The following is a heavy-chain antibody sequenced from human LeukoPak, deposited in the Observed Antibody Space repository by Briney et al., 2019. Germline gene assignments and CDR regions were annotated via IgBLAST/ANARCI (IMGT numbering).Heavy chain of an antibody. V-gene: IGHV3-7*01. Sequence: PGGSLRLSCAASGFTFSTYWMSWVRQAPGKGLEWVAYIKQDGSEKYYVDSVKGRFTISRDNAKNSLYLQMNSLRAEDTAMYYCARDSAGNDYWGQGTLVTVSS. CDR1: GFTFSTYW. D-gene: IGHD6-13*01. J-gene: IGHJ4*02. CDR2: IKQDGSEK. CDR3: ARDSAGNDY.